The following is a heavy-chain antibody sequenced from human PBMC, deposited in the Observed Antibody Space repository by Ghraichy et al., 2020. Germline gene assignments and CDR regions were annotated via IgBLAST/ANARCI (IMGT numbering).Heavy chain of an antibody. V-gene: IGHV2-5*02. CDR2: IYWDDDK. CDR1: GFSLTTAGEG. Sequence: SGPTLVKPTQALTLTCTFSGFSLTTAGEGVAWIRQPPGKALEWLAIIYWDDDKRYRPSLESRLTISKDSSRYQVVLTLTSMDPVDGGTYYCAHGTVELASGEYYFDYWGQGALVTVSS. J-gene: IGHJ4*02. D-gene: IGHD6-13*01. CDR3: AHGTVELASGEYYFDY.